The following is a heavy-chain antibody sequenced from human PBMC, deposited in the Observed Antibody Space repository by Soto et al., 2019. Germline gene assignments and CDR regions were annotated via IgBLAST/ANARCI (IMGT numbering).Heavy chain of an antibody. CDR2: MYWKGVNT. D-gene: IGHD3-10*01. J-gene: IGHJ4*02. CDR3: VRSGDYRSGSYWYFFDY. Sequence: GGSLRLSCATSGFTIDDYGMSWVRQVPGKGLECVSCMYWKGVNTYYADSVKGRFTISRDNAKNSLYLQLDSLRAEDTALYYCVRSGDYRSGSYWYFFDYWGQGTQVTVSS. V-gene: IGHV3-20*04. CDR1: GFTIDDYG.